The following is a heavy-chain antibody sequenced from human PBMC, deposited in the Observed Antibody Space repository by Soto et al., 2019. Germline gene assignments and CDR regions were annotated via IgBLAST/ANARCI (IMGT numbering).Heavy chain of an antibody. J-gene: IGHJ5*02. CDR1: GYTFTGYY. CDR2: INPNSGGT. D-gene: IGHD4-4*01. CDR3: GRDLIDYSNSRGIGWLDP. V-gene: IGHV1-2*04. Sequence: ASVKVSCKASGYTFTGYYMHWVRQAPGQGLEWMGWINPNSGGTNYAQKFQGWVTMTRDTSISTAYMELSRLRSDDTAVYYCGRDLIDYSNSRGIGWLDPWGQGTLVTVSS.